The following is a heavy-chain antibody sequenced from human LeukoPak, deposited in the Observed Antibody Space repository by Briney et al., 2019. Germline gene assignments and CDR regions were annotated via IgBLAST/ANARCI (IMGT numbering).Heavy chain of an antibody. V-gene: IGHV3-30*01. D-gene: IGHD5-24*01. CDR2: ISYDGSNK. Sequence: GGSPRLSCAASGFTFSTYAMHWVRQAPGKGLEWVAVISYDGSNKYYADSVKGRFTISRDNSKNTLYLQVNSLRAEDTAVYYCARDQGMATNYNWFDPWGQGTLVTVSS. CDR3: ARDQGMATNYNWFDP. CDR1: GFTFSTYA. J-gene: IGHJ5*02.